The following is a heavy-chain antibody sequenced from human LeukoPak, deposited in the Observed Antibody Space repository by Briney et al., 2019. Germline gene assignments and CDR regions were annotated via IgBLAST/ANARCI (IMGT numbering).Heavy chain of an antibody. V-gene: IGHV4-4*02. CDR2: IYHSGST. CDR3: ARGVTMVRGVGYRPFDP. Sequence: PSETLSLTCAVSGGSISSSNWWSWVRQPPGKGLEWIGEIYHSGSTNYNPSLKSRVTISVDKSKNQFSLKLSSVTAADTAVYYCARGVTMVRGVGYRPFDPWGQGTLVTVSS. CDR1: GGSISSSNW. J-gene: IGHJ5*02. D-gene: IGHD3-10*01.